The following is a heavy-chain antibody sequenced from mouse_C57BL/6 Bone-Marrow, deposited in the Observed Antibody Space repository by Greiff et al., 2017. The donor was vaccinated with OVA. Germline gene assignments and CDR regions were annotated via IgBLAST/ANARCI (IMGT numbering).Heavy chain of an antibody. CDR1: GYAFSSSW. CDR2: IYPGDGDT. D-gene: IGHD1-1*01. CDR3: AREDYGSSPYFDY. J-gene: IGHJ2*01. Sequence: QVQLKESGPELVKPGASVKISCKASGYAFSSSWMNWVKQRPGKGLEWIGRIYPGDGDTNYNGKFKGKATLTADKSSSTAYMQLSSLTSEDSAVYFCAREDYGSSPYFDYWGQGTTLTVSS. V-gene: IGHV1-82*01.